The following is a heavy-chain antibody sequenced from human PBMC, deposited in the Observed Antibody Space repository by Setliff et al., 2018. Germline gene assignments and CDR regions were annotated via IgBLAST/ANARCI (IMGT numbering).Heavy chain of an antibody. CDR3: RLWFGELSRDY. J-gene: IGHJ4*02. CDR1: GFTVSSSD. V-gene: IGHV3-53*01. CDR2: LSGDGNA. D-gene: IGHD3-10*01. Sequence: GGSLRLSCATSGFTVSSSDMSWVRQAPGKGLEWISVLSGDGNAYYADSVKGRFTISGDTSKNALYLQMNSLRAEDTAVYYCRLWFGELSRDYWGPGTLVTSPQ.